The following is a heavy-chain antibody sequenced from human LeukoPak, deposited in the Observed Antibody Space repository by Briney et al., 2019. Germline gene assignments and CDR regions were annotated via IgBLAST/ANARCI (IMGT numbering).Heavy chain of an antibody. CDR3: ARQPWHDSRAFDI. J-gene: IGHJ3*02. V-gene: IGHV4-31*03. D-gene: IGHD3-22*01. CDR1: GGSISSGGYY. CDR2: IYYSGST. Sequence: SETLSLTCTVSGGSISSGGYYWNWIRQHPGKGLEWIGYIYYSGSTYYNPSLKSRVTISVDTSKNQFSLKLSSVTAADTAVYYCARQPWHDSRAFDIWGQGTMVTVSS.